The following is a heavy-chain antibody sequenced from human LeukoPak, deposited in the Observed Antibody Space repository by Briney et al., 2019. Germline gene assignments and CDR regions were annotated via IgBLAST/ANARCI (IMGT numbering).Heavy chain of an antibody. D-gene: IGHD4-17*01. CDR2: INSDGHTT. J-gene: IGHJ4*02. CDR1: GFTFSNSW. V-gene: IGHV3-74*01. CDR3: ASGYGDYVDY. Sequence: PGGSLRLSCAASGFTFSNSWMHWVRYAPGKGLVWVSRINSDGHTTSYADSVKGRFTVSRDNPKNTLYLKMSSLRAEDTAVYYCASGYGDYVDYWGQGTLVTVSS.